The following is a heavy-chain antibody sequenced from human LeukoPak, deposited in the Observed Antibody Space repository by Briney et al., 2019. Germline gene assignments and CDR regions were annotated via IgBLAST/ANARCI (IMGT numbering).Heavy chain of an antibody. D-gene: IGHD6-19*01. Sequence: SETLSLTCSVSGDPVTRGSYYWSWIRQPPGKELEWIGYVYHTGSTNYNPSLKSRVTISVDTSKNEFSLKMTSVTAADTAVYYCARGFASGWYSRYDPWGQGTLFTVSS. CDR3: ARGFASGWYSRYDP. CDR2: VYHTGST. CDR1: GDPVTRGSYY. V-gene: IGHV4-61*01. J-gene: IGHJ5*02.